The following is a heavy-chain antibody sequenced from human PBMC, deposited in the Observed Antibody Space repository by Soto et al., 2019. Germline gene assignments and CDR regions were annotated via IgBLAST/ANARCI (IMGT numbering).Heavy chain of an antibody. J-gene: IGHJ4*02. Sequence: PSETLSLTCAVYGGSFSGYYWSWIRQPPGKGLEWIGEINHRGSTNYNPSLKSRVTISLDTSKNQFSLKLSSVTAADTAVYYCAGVGDIRRYCSSTSCYAGSSSGRVPNYFDYWGQGTLVTVSS. CDR3: AGVGDIRRYCSSTSCYAGSSSGRVPNYFDY. CDR1: GGSFSGYY. D-gene: IGHD2-2*01. V-gene: IGHV4-34*01. CDR2: INHRGST.